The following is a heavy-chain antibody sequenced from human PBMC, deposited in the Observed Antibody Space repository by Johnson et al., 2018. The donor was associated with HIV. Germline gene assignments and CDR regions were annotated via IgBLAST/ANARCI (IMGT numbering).Heavy chain of an antibody. J-gene: IGHJ3*02. V-gene: IGHV3-33*08. CDR2: IRYDGSNK. CDR3: ARDPPLIYGSGSLDAFDI. D-gene: IGHD3-10*01. Sequence: VQLVESGGGLVQPGRSLRLSCAASGFTFSNFGMHWVRQAPGKGLEWVAFIRYDGSNKYYADSVQGRFTISRDNSKNTLYLQMNSLRAEDTAVYYCARDPPLIYGSGSLDAFDIWGQGTMVTVSS. CDR1: GFTFSNFG.